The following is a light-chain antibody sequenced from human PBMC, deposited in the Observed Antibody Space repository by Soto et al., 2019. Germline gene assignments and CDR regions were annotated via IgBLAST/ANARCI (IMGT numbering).Light chain of an antibody. CDR2: AAS. J-gene: IGKJ1*01. V-gene: IGKV1-9*01. Sequence: DIQLTQSPSFLSASVGDRVTITCRASQDISSYLAWYQQKPGKVPKLLIYAASTLQGGVPSRFSGSGSGTKFTLTISSLQPEDFATYYCQQLNSYPRTFGQGTKVEI. CDR1: QDISSY. CDR3: QQLNSYPRT.